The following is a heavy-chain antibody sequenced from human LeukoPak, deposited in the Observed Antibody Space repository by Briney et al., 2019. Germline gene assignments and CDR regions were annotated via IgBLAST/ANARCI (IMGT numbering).Heavy chain of an antibody. J-gene: IGHJ4*02. CDR3: TAGDAY. Sequence: PGGSLRLSCAASGFTFDDYAMHWVRQAPGKGLEWVGRIKSKTDGGTTDYAAPVKGRFSISRDDSKDTLYLQMNSLKTEDTAVYYCTAGDAYWGQGTLVTVSS. V-gene: IGHV3-15*01. CDR2: IKSKTDGGTT. CDR1: GFTFDDYA.